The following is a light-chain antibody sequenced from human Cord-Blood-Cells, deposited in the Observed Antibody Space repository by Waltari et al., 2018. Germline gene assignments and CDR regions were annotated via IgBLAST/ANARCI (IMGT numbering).Light chain of an antibody. V-gene: IGKV4-1*01. J-gene: IGKJ2*01. CDR2: WAS. CDR1: QSVLYRSNNKNY. Sequence: DIVLTQSPDALAVSLGERATINCKSIQSVLYRSNNKNYLAWYQQKPGHPPKLLIYWASTRESGVPDRFSGSGSGTDFTLTISSLQAEDVAVYYCQQYYSTPYTFGQGTKLEIK. CDR3: QQYYSTPYT.